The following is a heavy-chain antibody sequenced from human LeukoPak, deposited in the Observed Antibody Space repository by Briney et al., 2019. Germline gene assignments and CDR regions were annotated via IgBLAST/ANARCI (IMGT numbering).Heavy chain of an antibody. Sequence: GGSLRLSCAASGFTFSDYYMSWIRQAPGKGLEWVSYISSSGSTIYYADSVKGRFTISRDNAKNSLYLQMNSLRAEDTAVYYCASPQQLVRNYYYYGMDVWGQGTTVTVSS. CDR2: ISSSGSTI. V-gene: IGHV3-11*01. D-gene: IGHD6-13*01. CDR1: GFTFSDYY. J-gene: IGHJ6*02. CDR3: ASPQQLVRNYYYYGMDV.